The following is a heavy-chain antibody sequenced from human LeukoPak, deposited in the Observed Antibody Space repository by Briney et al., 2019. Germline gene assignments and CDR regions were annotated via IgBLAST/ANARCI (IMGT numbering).Heavy chain of an antibody. D-gene: IGHD2-2*01. CDR2: IYYSGST. Sequence: PSETLSLTCTVSGYSISSGYYWGWIRQPPGKGLEWIGTIYYSGSTYYNPSLKSRVTISVDTSKNQFSLKLSSVTAADTAVYYCARLVAYALNNWGQGTLVTVSS. V-gene: IGHV4-38-2*02. CDR3: ARLVAYALNN. J-gene: IGHJ4*02. CDR1: GYSISSGYY.